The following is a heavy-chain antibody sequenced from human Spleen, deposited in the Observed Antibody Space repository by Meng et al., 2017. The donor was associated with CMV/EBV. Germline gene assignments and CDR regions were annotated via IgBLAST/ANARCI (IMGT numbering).Heavy chain of an antibody. CDR1: GYRFTNYW. Sequence: SGYRFTNYWIAWVRQMPGKGLEWMGIIYPDDIYPGDSDTRYSPSFQGQVTISADKSVSTAYLQWSSLKASDTATYYCARQSRQYLVDSWGQGTLVTVSS. V-gene: IGHV5-51*01. CDR2: IYPDDIYPGDSDT. CDR3: ARQSRQYLVDS. J-gene: IGHJ4*02. D-gene: IGHD2/OR15-2a*01.